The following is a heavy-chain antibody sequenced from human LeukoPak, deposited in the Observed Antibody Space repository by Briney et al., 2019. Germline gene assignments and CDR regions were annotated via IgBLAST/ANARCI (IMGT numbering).Heavy chain of an antibody. D-gene: IGHD3-10*01. Sequence: SETRSLTCTVSGGSISSGSYYWSWIRQPAGKGLEWIGRIYTSGSINYNPSLKSRVTISLDTSKNQFSLKLSSVTAADTAVYYCARVSSSGVWDYWGQGTLVTVSS. CDR2: IYTSGSI. CDR3: ARVSSSGVWDY. V-gene: IGHV4-61*02. J-gene: IGHJ4*02. CDR1: GGSISSGSYY.